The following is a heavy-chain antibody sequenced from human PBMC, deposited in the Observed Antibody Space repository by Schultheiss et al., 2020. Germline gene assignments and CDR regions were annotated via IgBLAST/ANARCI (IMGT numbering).Heavy chain of an antibody. Sequence: ESLKISCAASGFTFSSYWMHWVRQAPGKGLVWVSRINSDGSSTSYADSVKGRFTISRDNSKNTLYLQMNSLRAEDTAVYYCARGGRETMVRGVIMFLRFHSYIHNGYFDYWGKGTLVPVS. CDR3: ARGGRETMVRGVIMFLRFHSYIHNGYFDY. CDR1: GFTFSSYW. J-gene: IGHJ4*02. V-gene: IGHV3-74*01. D-gene: IGHD3-10*01. CDR2: INSDGSST.